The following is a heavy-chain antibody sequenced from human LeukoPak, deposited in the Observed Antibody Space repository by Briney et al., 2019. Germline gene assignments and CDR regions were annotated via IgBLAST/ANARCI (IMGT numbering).Heavy chain of an antibody. CDR2: ISYDGSNK. CDR3: AKDLDIVVVPAAISLDY. Sequence: PGGSLRLSCAASGFSFDTYAMHWVRQAPGQGLEWVAVISYDGSNKYYADSVKGRFTISRDNSKNTLYLQMNSLRAEDTAVYYCAKDLDIVVVPAAISLDYWGQGTLVTVSS. V-gene: IGHV3-30*18. CDR1: GFSFDTYA. J-gene: IGHJ4*02. D-gene: IGHD2-2*03.